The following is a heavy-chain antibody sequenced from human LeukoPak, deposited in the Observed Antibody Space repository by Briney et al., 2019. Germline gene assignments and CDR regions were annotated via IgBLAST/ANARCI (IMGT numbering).Heavy chain of an antibody. CDR3: ATGPYAAFEM. Sequence: GGSLRLSCAASGFTFTKFWMHWVRQAPGRGLVWVSRVKGDGISTLCADSVKGRFTISRDNAKNTLYLQMNSLRADDTALYYCATGPYAAFEMWGQGTMVTVSS. V-gene: IGHV3-74*01. J-gene: IGHJ3*02. CDR1: GFTFTKFW. CDR2: VKGDGIST. D-gene: IGHD2-2*01.